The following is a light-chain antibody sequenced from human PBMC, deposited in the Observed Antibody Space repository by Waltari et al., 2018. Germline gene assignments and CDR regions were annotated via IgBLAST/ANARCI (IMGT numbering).Light chain of an antibody. Sequence: EIVLTQSPSTLSVSPGERAILSCRTRQTISYNLAWYQQRPGQPPRLLIYGSSARAAAIPVRFSGSRSGTEFTLTFSGLQSEDFAVYYCQHYHQWPPYTFGQGTKVE. V-gene: IGKV3-15*01. CDR3: QHYHQWPPYT. CDR2: GSS. J-gene: IGKJ2*01. CDR1: QTISYN.